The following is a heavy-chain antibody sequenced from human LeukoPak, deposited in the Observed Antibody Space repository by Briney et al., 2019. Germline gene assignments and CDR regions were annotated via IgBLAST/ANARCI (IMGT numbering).Heavy chain of an antibody. Sequence: GGSLRLSCAASGFTFSTYWMNWVRQAPGKGLEWVANIKHDGSEKYYVDSVKGRFTISRDNATNSVYLQMNRLRAEDTAVYYCARARYCSGGSCYSSYYFDYWGQGTLVTVSS. V-gene: IGHV3-7*04. CDR3: ARARYCSGGSCYSSYYFDY. CDR1: GFTFSTYW. J-gene: IGHJ4*02. CDR2: IKHDGSEK. D-gene: IGHD2-15*01.